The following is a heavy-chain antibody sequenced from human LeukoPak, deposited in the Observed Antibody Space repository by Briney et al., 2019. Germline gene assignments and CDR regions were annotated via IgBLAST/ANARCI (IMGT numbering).Heavy chain of an antibody. CDR2: ISGSGGST. V-gene: IGHV3-23*01. D-gene: IGHD1-7*01. CDR3: AREDDWNYEDY. Sequence: GGSLRLSCAASGFTFSIYAMSWVRQAPGKGLEWVSAISGSGGSTYYADSVKGRFTISRDNAKNSLYLQMNSLRAEDTAIYYCAREDDWNYEDYWGQGTLVTVSS. CDR1: GFTFSIYA. J-gene: IGHJ4*02.